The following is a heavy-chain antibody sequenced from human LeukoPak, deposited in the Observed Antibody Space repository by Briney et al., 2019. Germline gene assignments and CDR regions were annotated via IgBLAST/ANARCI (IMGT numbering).Heavy chain of an antibody. V-gene: IGHV1-24*01. CDR2: FDPEDGET. CDR1: GYTLTELS. Sequence: APVKVSCKVSGYTLTELSMHWVRQAPGKGLEWMGGFDPEDGETIYAQKFQGRVTMTEDTSTDTAYMELSSLRSEDTAVYYCATAPPAVARRNWFDPWGQGTLVTVSS. J-gene: IGHJ5*02. D-gene: IGHD6-19*01. CDR3: ATAPPAVARRNWFDP.